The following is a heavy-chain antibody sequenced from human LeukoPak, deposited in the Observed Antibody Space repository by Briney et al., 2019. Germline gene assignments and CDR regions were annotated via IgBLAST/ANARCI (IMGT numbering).Heavy chain of an antibody. CDR1: GYTFIGYY. V-gene: IGHV1-2*06. CDR2: INPKTGGT. D-gene: IGHD5-24*01. CDR3: ARVGDGLNDGFDM. Sequence: ASLKVSCKASGYTFIGYYMNWVRQAPGQGLEWLGRINPKTGGTNYVQNFQGRVTMTRDTSISTAYMELSRLRSDDTAVYYCARVGDGLNDGFDMWGQGTMVTVSS. J-gene: IGHJ3*02.